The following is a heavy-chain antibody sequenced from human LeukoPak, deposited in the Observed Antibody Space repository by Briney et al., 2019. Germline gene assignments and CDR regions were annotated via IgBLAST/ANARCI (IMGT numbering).Heavy chain of an antibody. Sequence: GGSLRLSCAASGFTFRSYWMTWVRQAPGKGLEWVANIKEDGSQKYYVDSVQGRFTISRDNAKNSLYLHMNSLRAEDTAVYYCAKIKWDRGVTVFYNYGVDVWGQGTTVTVSS. J-gene: IGHJ6*02. D-gene: IGHD3-10*01. CDR3: AKIKWDRGVTVFYNYGVDV. CDR2: IKEDGSQK. CDR1: GFTFRSYW. V-gene: IGHV3-7*01.